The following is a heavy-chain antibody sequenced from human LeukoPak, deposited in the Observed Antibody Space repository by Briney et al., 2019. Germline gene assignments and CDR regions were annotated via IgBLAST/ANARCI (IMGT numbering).Heavy chain of an antibody. D-gene: IGHD3-3*01. J-gene: IGHJ3*02. CDR2: INPSSGGT. V-gene: IGHV1-2*02. CDR1: GGTFSSYA. Sequence: VASVKVSCKASGGTFSSYAISWVRQAPGQGLEWMGWINPSSGGTNYAQKFQGRVTMTRDTSISTAYMELSRLRSDDTAVYYCARLTYYDFWSGYNYAFDIWGQGTMVTISS. CDR3: ARLTYYDFWSGYNYAFDI.